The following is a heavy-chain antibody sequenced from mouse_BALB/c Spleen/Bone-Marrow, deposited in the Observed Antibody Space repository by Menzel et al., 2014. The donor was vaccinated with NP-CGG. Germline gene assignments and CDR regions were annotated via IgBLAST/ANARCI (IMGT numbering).Heavy chain of an antibody. CDR2: IRNKANGYTT. V-gene: IGHV7-3*02. Sequence: EVMLVESGGGLVQPGGSLRLSCATSGFTFTDYYMSWVRQPSGKALEWLGFIRNKANGYTTEYSASVKGRFTISRDNSQSILYLQMNTLRAEDSATYYCARDRRYDLAWFAYWGQGTLVTVSA. CDR1: GFTFTDYY. J-gene: IGHJ3*01. D-gene: IGHD2-14*01. CDR3: ARDRRYDLAWFAY.